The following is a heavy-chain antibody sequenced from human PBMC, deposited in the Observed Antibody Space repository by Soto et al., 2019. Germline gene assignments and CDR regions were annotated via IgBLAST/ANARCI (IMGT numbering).Heavy chain of an antibody. CDR1: GFTFSNYA. CDR3: TKDLWPYLPSGGEFDS. V-gene: IGHV3-23*01. CDR2: ISCKTANT. J-gene: IGHJ4*02. Sequence: PGGSLRLSCAASGFTFSNYAMSWVRQAPEKELEWVSAISCKTANTCYADSVKGRFTIARDNSKNTLYLQMISLRAEDTAVFYCTKDLWPYLPSGGEFDSWGQGTLVTVSS. D-gene: IGHD3-16*01.